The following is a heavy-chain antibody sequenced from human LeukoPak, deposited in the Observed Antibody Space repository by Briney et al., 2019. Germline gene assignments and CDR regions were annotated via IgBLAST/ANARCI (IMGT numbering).Heavy chain of an antibody. D-gene: IGHD6-19*01. CDR2: ISNTDETR. J-gene: IGHJ4*02. V-gene: IGHV3-48*03. CDR3: AREIVSAVAGNFDY. CDR1: GFNFRSDE. Sequence: GRSLRLSCAAAGFNFRSDEMNWVRQAPGKGLEWVSYISNTDETRTYADSVKGRFTISRDNAKNSLHLEMNSLRAEDTAVYYCAREIVSAVAGNFDYWGQGTLVTVSS.